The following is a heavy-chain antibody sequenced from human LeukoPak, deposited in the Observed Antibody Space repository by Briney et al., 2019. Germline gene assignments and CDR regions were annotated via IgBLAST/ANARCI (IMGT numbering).Heavy chain of an antibody. Sequence: PSETLSLTCTVSGGSISSYYWSWIRQSAGKGLEWIGRIYTSGSTNYNPSLKSRVTMSVDTSKNQFSLKLSSVTAADTAVYYCARSPGSNYRIYYFDYWGQGTLVTVSS. CDR3: ARSPGSNYRIYYFDY. D-gene: IGHD4-11*01. J-gene: IGHJ4*02. CDR2: IYTSGST. CDR1: GGSISSYY. V-gene: IGHV4-4*07.